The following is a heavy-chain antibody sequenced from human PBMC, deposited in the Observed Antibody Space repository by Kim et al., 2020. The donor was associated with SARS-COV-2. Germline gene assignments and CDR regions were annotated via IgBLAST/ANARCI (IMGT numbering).Heavy chain of an antibody. Sequence: NANPAHKSRVTISVDTSKKQCALKLSSVTGADTAVYDCARGPQDGYGMDVWGQGTTVTVSS. CDR3: ARGPQDGYGMDV. J-gene: IGHJ6*02. V-gene: IGHV4-34*01.